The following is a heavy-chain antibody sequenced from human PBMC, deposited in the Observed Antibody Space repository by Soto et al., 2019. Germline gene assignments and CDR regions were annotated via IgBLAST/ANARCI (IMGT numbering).Heavy chain of an antibody. V-gene: IGHV4-59*01. Sequence: KPSETLSLTCTVSGASFISSYWSWIRQPPGKGLEWIGYIYYSGSTNYNPSLRSRVTISVDTSKNQFSLKLSSVTAADTAVYYCARGLRSFDDWGQGTLVTVSS. D-gene: IGHD4-17*01. CDR2: IYYSGST. J-gene: IGHJ4*02. CDR1: GASFISSY. CDR3: ARGLRSFDD.